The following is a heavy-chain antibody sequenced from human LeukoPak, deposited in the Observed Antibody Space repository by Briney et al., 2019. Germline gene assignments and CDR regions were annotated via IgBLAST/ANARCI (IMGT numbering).Heavy chain of an antibody. CDR2: INPNSGGT. Sequence: ASVKVSCKASGYTFSNYCMHWVRQAPGQGLEWMGWINPNSGGTNYAQKFQGRVTMTRDTSISTAYMELSRLRSDDTAVYYCARRGSSGWYVPWGQGTLVTVSS. D-gene: IGHD6-19*01. V-gene: IGHV1-2*02. J-gene: IGHJ5*02. CDR1: GYTFSNYC. CDR3: ARRGSSGWYVP.